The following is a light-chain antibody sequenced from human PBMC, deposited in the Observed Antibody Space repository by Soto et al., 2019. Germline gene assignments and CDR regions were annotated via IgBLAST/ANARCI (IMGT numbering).Light chain of an antibody. J-gene: IGLJ1*01. Sequence: QSVLTHPASLSGSPGQSITISCTGTSSDIGAYDYVSWFQQHPGKAPKLMISEVNNRPSGVSNRFSGSKSGNTAYLTISGLKVEDEAEYFCFSVTTTSTHVFGTGTKVTVL. CDR2: EVN. CDR3: FSVTTTSTHV. V-gene: IGLV2-14*01. CDR1: SSDIGAYDY.